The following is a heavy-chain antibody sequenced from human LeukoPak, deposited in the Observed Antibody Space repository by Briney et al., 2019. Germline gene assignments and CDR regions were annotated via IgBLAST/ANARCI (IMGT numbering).Heavy chain of an antibody. J-gene: IGHJ3*02. CDR3: ARGPVGGTTYNDGDAFDI. CDR2: IYYSGST. CDR1: GGSISSYF. Sequence: SETLSLTCSVSGGSISSYFWSWIRQPPGKGLEWIGYIYYSGSTNYNPSLKSRVTISVDTSKNQFSLKLSSVTAADTAVYYCARGPVGGTTYNDGDAFDIWGQGTMVTVSS. V-gene: IGHV4-59*01. D-gene: IGHD1-7*01.